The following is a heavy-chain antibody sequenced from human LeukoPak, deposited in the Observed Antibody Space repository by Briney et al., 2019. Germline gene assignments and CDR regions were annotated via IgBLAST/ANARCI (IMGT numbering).Heavy chain of an antibody. D-gene: IGHD3-9*01. CDR1: GYTFTGYY. J-gene: IGHJ3*02. CDR3: ARDLLYDILTGYNDDAFDI. CDR2: INPNSGGT. Sequence: ASVKVSCKASGYTFTGYYMHWVRQAPGQGLEWMGGINPNSGGTNYAQKFQGRVTMTRDTSISTAYMELSRLRSDDTALYYCARDLLYDILTGYNDDAFDIWGQGTMVTVSS. V-gene: IGHV1-2*02.